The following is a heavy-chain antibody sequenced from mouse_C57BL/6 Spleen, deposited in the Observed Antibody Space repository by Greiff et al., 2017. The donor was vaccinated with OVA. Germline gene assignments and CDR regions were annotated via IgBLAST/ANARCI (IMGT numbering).Heavy chain of an antibody. CDR2: IDPSDSYT. D-gene: IGHD1-1*01. J-gene: IGHJ4*01. CDR1: GYTFTSYW. V-gene: IGHV1-69*01. Sequence: QVQLQQPGAELVMPGASVKLSCKASGYTFTSYWMHWVKQRPGQGLEWIGEIDPSDSYTNYNQKFKGKSTLTVDKSSSTAYMQLSSLTSEDSAVYYCARQLSYGSSGDYAMDYWGQGTSVTVSS. CDR3: ARQLSYGSSGDYAMDY.